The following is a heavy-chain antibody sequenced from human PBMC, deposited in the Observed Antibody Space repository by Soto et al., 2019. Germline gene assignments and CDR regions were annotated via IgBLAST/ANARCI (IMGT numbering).Heavy chain of an antibody. V-gene: IGHV3-30-3*01. D-gene: IGHD6-6*01. CDR3: ARARSPYYDYYALNA. CDR1: GFTFSSYV. J-gene: IGHJ6*02. Sequence: QVHLVESGGGVVQPGRSLGLSCAASGFTFSSYVLHWVRQAPGKGLEWVALISSDGSSKYYADSVRGRFTISRDTSTNTLYLQMNSLRVEDTALYFCARARSPYYDYYALNAWGQGTTVTVSS. CDR2: ISSDGSSK.